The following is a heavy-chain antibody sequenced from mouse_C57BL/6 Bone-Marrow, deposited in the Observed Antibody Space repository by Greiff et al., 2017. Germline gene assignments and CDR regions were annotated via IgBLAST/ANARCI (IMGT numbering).Heavy chain of an antibody. D-gene: IGHD2-3*01. CDR1: GFTFSSYA. CDR2: ISDGGSYT. J-gene: IGHJ3*01. CDR3: ARDPGDGYYVFAY. Sequence: EVHLVESGGGLVKPGGSLKLSCAASGFTFSSYAMSWVRQTPDKRLEWVATISDGGSYTYYPDNVKGRFTISRDNAKNNLYLQMSHLKSEDTAMYYCARDPGDGYYVFAYWGQGTLVTVSA. V-gene: IGHV5-4*01.